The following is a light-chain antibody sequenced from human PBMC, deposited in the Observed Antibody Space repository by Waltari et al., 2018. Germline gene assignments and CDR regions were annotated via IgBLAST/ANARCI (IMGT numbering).Light chain of an antibody. Sequence: DIXLTXXPSSVSASVGDRVTITCRASQGISNWLAWYQQKPGKAPKFLIYAASTLQSGVPSRFSGSGTVTEFTLTISSLHPEDFATYYCQQANSFPLTFGGGTKVEIK. CDR1: QGISNW. CDR3: QQANSFPLT. CDR2: AAS. V-gene: IGKV1-12*01. J-gene: IGKJ4*01.